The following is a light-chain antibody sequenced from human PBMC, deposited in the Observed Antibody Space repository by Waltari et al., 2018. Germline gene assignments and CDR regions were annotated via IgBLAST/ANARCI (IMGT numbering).Light chain of an antibody. CDR2: YNSESDK. J-gene: IGLJ3*02. Sequence: QAVLTQPSSLSASPGASASLTCTLRSDIYVGTNRIFCYQQKAGSPPQYLLRYNSESDKQQGSGVPSRFSGSKDASANAGILLISGLQSEDEADYYCMIWHNSSWVFGGGTKVTVL. CDR1: SDIYVGTNR. V-gene: IGLV5-45*02. CDR3: MIWHNSSWV.